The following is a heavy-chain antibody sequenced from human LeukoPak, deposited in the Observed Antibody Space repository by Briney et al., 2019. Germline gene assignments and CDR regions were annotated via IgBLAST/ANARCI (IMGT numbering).Heavy chain of an antibody. Sequence: SVKVSCKASGGTFSSYAISWVRQAPGQGLEWMGGIIPIFGTANYAQKFQGRVTITADESTSTAYMELSSLTSGDTAVYYCARGGPMMKTNWGQGTLVTVSS. CDR2: IIPIFGTA. V-gene: IGHV1-69*13. CDR1: GGTFSSYA. D-gene: IGHD3-22*01. J-gene: IGHJ4*02. CDR3: ARGGPMMKTN.